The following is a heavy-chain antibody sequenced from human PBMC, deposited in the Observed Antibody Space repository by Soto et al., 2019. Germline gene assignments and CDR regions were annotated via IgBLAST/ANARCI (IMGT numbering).Heavy chain of an antibody. CDR2: VSGSGDRT. V-gene: IGHV3-23*01. D-gene: IGHD3-10*01. Sequence: PGGSLRLSCVGSGFTFSSHAMSWVRQAPGKGLEWVSSVSGSGDRTYYADSVKGRFTISRDNSKNTLYLQMNGLRAEDTDVYYCAKVPFVVRGVMIPDLVAAPSYFPYWGQGPLVTVSS. CDR1: GFTFSSHA. J-gene: IGHJ4*02. CDR3: AKVPFVVRGVMIPDLVAAPSYFPY.